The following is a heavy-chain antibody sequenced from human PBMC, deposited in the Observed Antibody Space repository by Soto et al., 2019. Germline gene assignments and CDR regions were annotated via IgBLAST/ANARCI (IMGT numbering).Heavy chain of an antibody. V-gene: IGHV3-73*01. CDR2: IRRKSDSYAT. CDR3: AYIRG. J-gene: IGHJ4*02. Sequence: HPGGSLRLCCAASGFIFSDFAVDWVRQASGKGLEWVGRIRRKSDSYATTYGESVKGRSTISRDDSKNTAYLQMNSLRTEDTAVYYCAYIRGWGQGTLVTVS. CDR1: GFIFSDFA. D-gene: IGHD3-3*02.